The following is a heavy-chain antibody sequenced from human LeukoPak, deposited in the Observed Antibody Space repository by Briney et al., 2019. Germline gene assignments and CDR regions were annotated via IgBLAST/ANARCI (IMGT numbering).Heavy chain of an antibody. V-gene: IGHV3-15*01. CDR1: RFTFSNAW. D-gene: IGHD4-17*01. CDR2: IKSKVDGETT. J-gene: IGHJ4*02. Sequence: GGSLRLSCAASRFTFSNAWMNWVRQAPGKGLEWVGRIKSKVDGETTDYAAPVKGRFTISRDDSNNMVYLQMNSLKIEDTAVYYCAIDEPDYAPYDFDYWGQGTLVTVSS. CDR3: AIDEPDYAPYDFDY.